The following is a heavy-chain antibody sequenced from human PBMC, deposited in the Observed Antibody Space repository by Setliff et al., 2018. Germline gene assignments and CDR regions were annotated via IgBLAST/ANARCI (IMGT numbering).Heavy chain of an antibody. CDR2: IWDDGGNK. CDR1: GFTFSSYR. J-gene: IGHJ4*02. V-gene: IGHV3-33*08. Sequence: GGSLRLSCAASGFTFSSYRMHWVRQAPGKGLERVAVIWDDGGNKYHADSVKGRFTISRDNSKNTLYLQMNSLRPEDTAVYYCARTCSGSGCYAGLESWGQGTPVTVS. D-gene: IGHD2-15*01. CDR3: ARTCSGSGCYAGLES.